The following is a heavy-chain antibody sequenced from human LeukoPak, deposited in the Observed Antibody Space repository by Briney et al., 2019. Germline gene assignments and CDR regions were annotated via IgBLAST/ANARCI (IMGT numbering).Heavy chain of an antibody. CDR3: AKIPGSSGWYDAPDI. D-gene: IGHD6-19*01. CDR2: IIGSGTGT. J-gene: IGHJ3*02. V-gene: IGHV3-23*01. Sequence: GGSLRLSCAASGFTFSSYAVSWVRQAPGKGLEWVSSIIGSGTGTYYADSVKGRFTISGDNSKNTLYLQMSSLRAEDTAIYYCAKIPGSSGWYDAPDIWGQGTMVTVSA. CDR1: GFTFSSYA.